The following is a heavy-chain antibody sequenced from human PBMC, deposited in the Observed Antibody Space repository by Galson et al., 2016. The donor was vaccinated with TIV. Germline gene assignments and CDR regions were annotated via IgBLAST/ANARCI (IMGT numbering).Heavy chain of an antibody. J-gene: IGHJ4*02. Sequence: SLRLSCAASGFTFSSYTMHWVRQAPGQGLEWVSIISHDESNKYYADFVRGRFTISRDNSKNTLYLQMNSLRPEDTAVYYCARDGHDFWSGGANTLDYWGQGTLVTVSS. CDR3: ARDGHDFWSGGANTLDY. D-gene: IGHD3-3*01. CDR2: ISHDESNK. CDR1: GFTFSSYT. V-gene: IGHV3-30*04.